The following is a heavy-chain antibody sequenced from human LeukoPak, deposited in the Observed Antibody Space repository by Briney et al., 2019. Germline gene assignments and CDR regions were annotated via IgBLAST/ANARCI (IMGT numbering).Heavy chain of an antibody. CDR3: ARVSFCSGSSCYAGHDY. CDR1: GGTFTSYA. D-gene: IGHD2-15*01. J-gene: IGHJ4*02. CDR2: IIPIFGTA. Sequence: SGKVSCKASGGTFTSYAISWVRQAPGQGLEWMGRIIPIFGTANYAQKFQGRVTITADKSTSTAYMELSSLRSEDTAVYYCARVSFCSGSSCYAGHDYWGQGTLVTVSS. V-gene: IGHV1-69*06.